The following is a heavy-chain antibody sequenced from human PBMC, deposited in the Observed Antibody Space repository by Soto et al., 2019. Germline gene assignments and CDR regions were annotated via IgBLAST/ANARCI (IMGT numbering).Heavy chain of an antibody. V-gene: IGHV4-39*01. Sequence: QLQLQESGPGLVKPSETLSLTCTVSGGSISSSSYYWGWIRQPPGKGLEWIGSIDYSGSTYYKPSLKSRVTLSVDTSKSQFSLKLSSVTAADTAVYYCARPRGSGWYYFDYWGQGTLVTVSS. D-gene: IGHD6-19*01. CDR2: IDYSGST. CDR1: GGSISSSSYY. J-gene: IGHJ4*02. CDR3: ARPRGSGWYYFDY.